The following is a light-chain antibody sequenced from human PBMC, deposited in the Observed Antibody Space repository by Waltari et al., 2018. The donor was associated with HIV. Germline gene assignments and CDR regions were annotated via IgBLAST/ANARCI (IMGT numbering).Light chain of an antibody. CDR3: QQYNNWLWT. CDR1: QSVRSN. CDR2: GAS. Sequence: IVMTQSPATLSVSPGERATLSCRASQSVRSNLAWYQHKPGQAPRLLINGASTRATGIPARFSGSGSGTEFTLTISSLQSEDFAVYYCQQYNNWLWTFGQGTKVEIK. J-gene: IGKJ1*01. V-gene: IGKV3-15*01.